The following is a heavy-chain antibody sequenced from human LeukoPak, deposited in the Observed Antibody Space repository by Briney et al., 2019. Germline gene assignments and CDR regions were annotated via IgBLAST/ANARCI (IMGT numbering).Heavy chain of an antibody. Sequence: ASVKVSCKFSGYTLTIISMHWVREAPGKGLEWMGGFDPEDGETIYAQKFQGRVTMTEDTSTDTAYMELSSLRSEDTAVYYCAPGRTFTTGHFDYWGQGTLVTVSS. CDR3: APGRTFTTGHFDY. CDR2: FDPEDGET. D-gene: IGHD1-1*01. J-gene: IGHJ4*02. V-gene: IGHV1-24*01. CDR1: GYTLTIIS.